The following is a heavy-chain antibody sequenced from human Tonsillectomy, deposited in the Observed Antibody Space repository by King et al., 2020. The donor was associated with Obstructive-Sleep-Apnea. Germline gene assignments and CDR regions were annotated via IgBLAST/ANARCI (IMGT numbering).Heavy chain of an antibody. D-gene: IGHD5-24*01. Sequence: QLVQSGAEVRKPGSSVKVSCKASGGTFSSYAISWVRQAPGQGLEWMGRSIPILDIANFAQKFQGRVTITADKSTSTAFMELSSLRSEDTAVYYCARGRRDGYNHNSYGMDGWGQGTTVTVSS. J-gene: IGHJ6*02. V-gene: IGHV1-69*04. CDR2: SIPILDIA. CDR3: ARGRRDGYNHNSYGMDG. CDR1: GGTFSSYA.